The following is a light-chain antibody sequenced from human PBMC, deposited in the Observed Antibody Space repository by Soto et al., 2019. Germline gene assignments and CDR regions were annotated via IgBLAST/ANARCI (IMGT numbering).Light chain of an antibody. Sequence: EIQMTQSPYSLSAAVGDRVTITCRASQNIYTYLTWYQQKPGKAPRLLIFDAASWQTGVPSRFSGSGSRTDFTLTITSLQSEDFATYYCQQTNNVPFTFGPGTKLDIK. V-gene: IGKV1-39*01. CDR1: QNIYTY. J-gene: IGKJ3*01. CDR3: QQTNNVPFT. CDR2: DAA.